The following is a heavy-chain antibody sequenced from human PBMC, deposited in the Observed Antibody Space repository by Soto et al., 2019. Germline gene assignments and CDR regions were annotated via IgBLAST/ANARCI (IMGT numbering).Heavy chain of an antibody. J-gene: IGHJ3*02. D-gene: IGHD3-22*01. CDR2: IIPIFGTA. Sequence: QVQLVQSGAEVKKPGSSVKVSCKASGGTFSSYAISWVLQAPGQGLEWMGGIIPIFGTANYAQKFQGRVTSTADESTSRAYMELSSLRSEDTAVYYCASPGDYYDSSGYYYAGAFDIWGQGTMVTVSS. CDR3: ASPGDYYDSSGYYYAGAFDI. V-gene: IGHV1-69*01. CDR1: GGTFSSYA.